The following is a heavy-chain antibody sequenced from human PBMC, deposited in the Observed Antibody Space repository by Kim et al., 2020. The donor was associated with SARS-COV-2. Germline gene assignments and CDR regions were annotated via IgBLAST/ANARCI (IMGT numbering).Heavy chain of an antibody. D-gene: IGHD6-13*01. Sequence: GGSLRLSCAASGFTFSSYWMSWVRQAPGKGLEWVANIKQDGSEKYYVDSVKGRFTISRDNAKNSLYLQMNSLRAEDTAVYYCARDGFGIAAASYYYYYGMDVWGQGTTVTVSS. CDR3: ARDGFGIAAASYYYYYGMDV. J-gene: IGHJ6*02. CDR1: GFTFSSYW. CDR2: IKQDGSEK. V-gene: IGHV3-7*01.